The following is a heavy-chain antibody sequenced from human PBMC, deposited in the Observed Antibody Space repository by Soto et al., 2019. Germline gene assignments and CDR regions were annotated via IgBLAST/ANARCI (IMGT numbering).Heavy chain of an antibody. J-gene: IGHJ4*02. CDR3: AREAGYYDSSGYSIHFDY. Sequence: QVQLVESGGGVVQPGRSLRLSCAASGFTFSSYAMHWVRQAPGKGLEWVAVISYDGSNKYYADSVKGRFTISRDNSKNTLYLQRNSLRAEDTVVYYCAREAGYYDSSGYSIHFDYWGQGPLVTVSS. D-gene: IGHD3-22*01. CDR2: ISYDGSNK. V-gene: IGHV3-30-3*01. CDR1: GFTFSSYA.